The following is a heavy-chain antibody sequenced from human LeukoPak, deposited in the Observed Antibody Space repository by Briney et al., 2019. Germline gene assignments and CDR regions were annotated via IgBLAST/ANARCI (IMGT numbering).Heavy chain of an antibody. J-gene: IGHJ4*02. CDR1: GFSFSSHA. CDR3: ARQALTLRNYFDY. CDR2: ISSNGGRT. V-gene: IGHV3-64*01. Sequence: GGSLRLSCAASGFSFSSHAMHWVRQAPGKGLEYVSAISSNGGRTYYANSVKGRFTISRDNSKNTLYLQMGSLRAEDMAVYYCARQALTLRNYFDYWGQGTLVTVSS.